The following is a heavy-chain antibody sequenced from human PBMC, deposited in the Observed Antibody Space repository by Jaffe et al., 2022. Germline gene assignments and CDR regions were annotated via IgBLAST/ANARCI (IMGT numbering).Heavy chain of an antibody. J-gene: IGHJ4*02. V-gene: IGHV3-7*05. CDR2: INGDGSEK. Sequence: EVQLVDSGGGLVQPGGSLRLSCAASGFTFSTSLMGWVRQAPGKGLEWVAKINGDGSEKNYVDSVKGRFTISRDNARNSLYLQIDTLKAEDTAVYYCARGWAAAWGQGTLVTVSS. CDR3: ARGWAAA. CDR1: GFTFSTSL. D-gene: IGHD1-26*01.